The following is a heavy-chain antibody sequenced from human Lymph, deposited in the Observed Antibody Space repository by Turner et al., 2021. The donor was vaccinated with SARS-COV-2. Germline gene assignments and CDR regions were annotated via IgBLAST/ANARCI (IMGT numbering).Heavy chain of an antibody. CDR3: AREGVVGATSGLDY. Sequence: QVQLVESGGGVVQPGRSLRLSCAASGFTFSSHGSLWVRQAQGKGLEWVAVIWYDGSNKYHADSVKGRFTISRDNSKNTLYLQMNSLRAEDTAVYYCAREGVVGATSGLDYWGQGTLVTVSS. CDR1: GFTFSSHG. V-gene: IGHV3-33*01. J-gene: IGHJ4*02. D-gene: IGHD1-26*01. CDR2: IWYDGSNK.